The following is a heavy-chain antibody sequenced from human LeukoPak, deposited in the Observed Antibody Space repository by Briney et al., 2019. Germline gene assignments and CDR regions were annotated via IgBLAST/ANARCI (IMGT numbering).Heavy chain of an antibody. J-gene: IGHJ4*02. Sequence: VASVKVSCKASGYTFTGYYMHWVRQAPGQGLEWMGRIIPILGIANYAQKFQGRVTITADKSTSTAYMELSSLRSEDTAVYYCARDPRGSGSDYWGQGTLVTVSS. D-gene: IGHD2-15*01. CDR2: IIPILGIA. V-gene: IGHV1-69*04. CDR3: ARDPRGSGSDY. CDR1: GYTFTGYY.